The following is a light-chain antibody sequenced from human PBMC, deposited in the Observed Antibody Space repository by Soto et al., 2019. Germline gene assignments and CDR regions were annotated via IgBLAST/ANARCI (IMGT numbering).Light chain of an antibody. CDR1: QSISGN. CDR3: QQYHISPVT. V-gene: IGKV3-20*01. Sequence: EVVLTQSPATLSVPPGEIANLSCRASQSISGNLAWYQQKPGQAPRRLIYGASIRATGIPDRFSGSGSGTDFTLTISRLEPEDFALYFCQQYHISPVTFGQGTKVDIK. J-gene: IGKJ1*01. CDR2: GAS.